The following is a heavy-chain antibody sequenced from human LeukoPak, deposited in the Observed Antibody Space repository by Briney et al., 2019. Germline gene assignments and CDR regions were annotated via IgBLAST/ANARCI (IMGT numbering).Heavy chain of an antibody. J-gene: IGHJ3*02. V-gene: IGHV4-59*01. CDR1: GGSISSYY. CDR2: MYYSGSI. CDR3: ARGVRHCASTTCFAGAGDI. D-gene: IGHD2-2*01. Sequence: KPSETRSLPCTVPGGSISSYYWTWIRQPPGKVLQWLRQMYYSGSIKYTPSLKSRVTVSTDPSKNQFSLKLRSVTAADPATYYCARGVRHCASTTCFAGAGDIWGQGKMVTVSS.